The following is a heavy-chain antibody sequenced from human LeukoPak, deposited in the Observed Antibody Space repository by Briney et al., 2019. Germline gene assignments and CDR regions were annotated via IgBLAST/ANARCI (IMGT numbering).Heavy chain of an antibody. CDR3: ARLAYGDYRIDY. J-gene: IGHJ4*02. CDR1: GGSFSGYY. D-gene: IGHD4-17*01. Sequence: PSETLSLTCAVYGGSFSGYYWSWIRQPPGKGLEWIGEISHSGSTNYNPSLKSRVTISVDTSKNQFSLKLSSVTAADTAVYYCARLAYGDYRIDYWGQGTLVTVSS. CDR2: ISHSGST. V-gene: IGHV4-34*01.